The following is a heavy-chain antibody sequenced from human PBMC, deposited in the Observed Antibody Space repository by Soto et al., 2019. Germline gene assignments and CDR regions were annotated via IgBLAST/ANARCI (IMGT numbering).Heavy chain of an antibody. Sequence: PGGSLRLSCAASGFTFSSYSMNWVRQAPGKGLEWVSSISSSSSYIYYADSVKGRFTISRDNAKNSLYLQMNSLRAEDTAVYYCARDLDDGPDDYTPFYYWGQGTLSTVSS. CDR1: GFTFSSYS. J-gene: IGHJ4*02. D-gene: IGHD4-4*01. CDR2: ISSSSSYI. CDR3: ARDLDDGPDDYTPFYY. V-gene: IGHV3-21*01.